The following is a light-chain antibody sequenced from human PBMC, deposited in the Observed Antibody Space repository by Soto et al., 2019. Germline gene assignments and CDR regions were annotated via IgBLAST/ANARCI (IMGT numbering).Light chain of an antibody. CDR1: QDINNF. CDR3: KKYNNGHPAT. CDR2: AAT. J-gene: IGKJ3*01. V-gene: IGKV1-27*01. Sequence: DIQMTQSPSSLSASVGDRVTITCRASQDINNFLAWYKQKPGKAPKLLIYAATTLQSGVTSRFSGGGSGTDFTLTISSLQPEDGATYYCKKYNNGHPATFGPGTK.